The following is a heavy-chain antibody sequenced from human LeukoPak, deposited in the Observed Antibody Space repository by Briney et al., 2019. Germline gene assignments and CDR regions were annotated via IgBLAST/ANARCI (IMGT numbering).Heavy chain of an antibody. CDR3: ARDSDYFDGGYPTGTFDV. Sequence: NASQTLSLTCTVSGGSISTGGYFWNWLRHHPGKGLEWIGYISYRGTPNYTPSLKSRVSILVDSSQNQFSLKLNSVTAADTAVYYCARDSDYFDGGYPTGTFDVWGPGTMVTVSS. J-gene: IGHJ3*01. CDR1: GGSISTGGYF. V-gene: IGHV4-31*03. CDR2: ISYRGTP. D-gene: IGHD3-22*01.